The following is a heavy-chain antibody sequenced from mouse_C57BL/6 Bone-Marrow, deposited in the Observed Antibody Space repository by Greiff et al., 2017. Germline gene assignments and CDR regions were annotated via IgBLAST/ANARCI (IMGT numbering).Heavy chain of an antibody. V-gene: IGHV3-6*01. CDR1: GFYITSGYY. CDR3: AKSGAYDYEDAKDY. Sequence: EVQLQQSGPGLVKPSQSLSLTCSVTGFYITSGYYRNWIRQFPGNKLEWVGYISYDGSNNSNPSLKNRISITRDTSKHQFFLKLNSVTTEDTATYYGAKSGAYDYEDAKDYWGQVTSVTVSS. D-gene: IGHD2-4*01. J-gene: IGHJ4*01. CDR2: ISYDGSN.